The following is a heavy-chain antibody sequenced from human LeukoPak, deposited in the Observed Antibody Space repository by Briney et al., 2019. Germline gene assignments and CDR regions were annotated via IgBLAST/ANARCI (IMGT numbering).Heavy chain of an antibody. V-gene: IGHV3-73*01. Sequence: GGSLRLSCAASGFTFSGSAMHWVRQAAGKGLEWVGRIRSKANSCATAYAASVKGRFTISRDDSKNTAYLQMNSLKTEDTAVYYCTRLRFISGGSFRFDYWGQGTLVTVSS. CDR1: GFTFSGSA. CDR3: TRLRFISGGSFRFDY. D-gene: IGHD2-15*01. J-gene: IGHJ4*02. CDR2: IRSKANSCAT.